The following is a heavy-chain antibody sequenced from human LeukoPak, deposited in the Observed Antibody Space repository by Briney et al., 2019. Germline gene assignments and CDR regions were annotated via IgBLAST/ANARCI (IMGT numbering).Heavy chain of an antibody. CDR2: ISASGGST. J-gene: IGHJ4*02. D-gene: IGHD3-10*01. Sequence: GGSLRLSCAASGFTFSSYTMSWVRQAPGKGLEWVSAISASGGSTYYADSMKGRFTISRDNSKNTLYLQMNSLRAEDTAVYYCARRYYSGSGTHFDYWGQGTLVTVSS. CDR3: ARRYYSGSGTHFDY. CDR1: GFTFSSYT. V-gene: IGHV3-23*01.